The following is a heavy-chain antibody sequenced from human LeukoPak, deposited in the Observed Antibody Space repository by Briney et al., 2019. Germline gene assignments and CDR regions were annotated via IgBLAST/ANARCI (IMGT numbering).Heavy chain of an antibody. CDR1: GFTFSSYA. CDR3: NAAGLDAFDI. J-gene: IGHJ3*02. D-gene: IGHD2-15*01. Sequence: TGRSLRLSCAASGFTFSSYAMHWVRQAPGKGLEWVAAISYDGSNKYYADSVKGRFTISRDNSKNTLYLQMNSLRAEDTAVYYCNAAGLDAFDIWGQGTMVTVSS. V-gene: IGHV3-30-3*01. CDR2: ISYDGSNK.